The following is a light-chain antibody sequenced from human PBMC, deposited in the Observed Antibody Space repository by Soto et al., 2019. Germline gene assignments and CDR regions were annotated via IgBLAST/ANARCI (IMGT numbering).Light chain of an antibody. CDR1: SSDIGAYNS. V-gene: IGLV2-14*03. CDR3: ASYTSARIRV. CDR2: DVS. J-gene: IGLJ2*01. Sequence: QSALTQPASVSASPGQSITISCTGTSSDIGAYNSVSWYQQHTGKAPQLMIYDVSYRPSGISSRFSGSKSGNTASLTISGLQADDDADYYCASYTSARIRVFGGGTKLTVL.